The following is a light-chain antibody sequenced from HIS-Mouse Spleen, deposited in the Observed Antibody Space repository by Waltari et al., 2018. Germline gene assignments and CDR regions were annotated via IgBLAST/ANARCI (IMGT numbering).Light chain of an antibody. V-gene: IGLV1-44*01. Sequence: QSVLTQPPSASGTPGQRVTISCSGSSSNIGSNTVNWYQQLPGTAPKLLIYSNQQRPSGDPERFSGSKAGTSASLAISGLQSEDEADYYCAAWDDSLNGNYVFGTGTKVTVL. CDR2: SNQ. CDR3: AAWDDSLNGNYV. CDR1: SSNIGSNT. J-gene: IGLJ1*01.